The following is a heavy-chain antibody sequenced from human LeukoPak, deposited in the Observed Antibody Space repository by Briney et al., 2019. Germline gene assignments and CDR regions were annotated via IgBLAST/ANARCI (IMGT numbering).Heavy chain of an antibody. J-gene: IGHJ6*02. CDR1: GGSVSSDSYY. Sequence: SETLSLTCTVSGGSVSSDSYYWSWIRQPPGEGLEWIGYIYYSGSTNYNPSLKSRVTISVNTSKNQFSLKLSSVTAADTAVYYCARENADVGYYYYGMDVWGQGTTVTVSS. CDR3: ARENADVGYYYYGMDV. CDR2: IYYSGST. V-gene: IGHV4-61*01.